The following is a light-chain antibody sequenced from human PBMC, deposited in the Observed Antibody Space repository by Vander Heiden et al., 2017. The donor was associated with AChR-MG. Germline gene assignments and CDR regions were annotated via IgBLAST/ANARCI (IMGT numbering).Light chain of an antibody. J-gene: IGKJ1*01. CDR3: QQFDSSLWT. CDR2: GAS. CDR1: QSVSSTY. Sequence: EIVLTQSPGTLSLSPGERATLSCRASQSVSSTYLAWYQQKPGQAPRLIIYGASSRATGIPDRFRGSGSGTDFTLTISRLEPEDVAVYYCQQFDSSLWTFGQGTKVEIK. V-gene: IGKV3-20*01.